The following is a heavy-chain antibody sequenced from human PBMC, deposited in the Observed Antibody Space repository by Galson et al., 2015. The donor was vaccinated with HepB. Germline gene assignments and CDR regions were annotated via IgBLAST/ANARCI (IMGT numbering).Heavy chain of an antibody. V-gene: IGHV1-2*02. J-gene: IGHJ4*02. CDR3: ARAPELERDY. Sequence: SGYGFSDFFIYWVRQAPGQGLQWIGTINPNSGDTTYAHNFQDRVTMTRDTSISTAYMELTSLRSDDTAMYYCARAPELERDYWGQGALATVSS. D-gene: IGHD3-10*01. CDR2: INPNSGDT. CDR1: GYGFSDFF.